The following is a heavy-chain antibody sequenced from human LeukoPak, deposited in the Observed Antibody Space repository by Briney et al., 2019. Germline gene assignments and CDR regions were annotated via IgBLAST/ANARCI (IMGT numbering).Heavy chain of an antibody. CDR2: IVGSSSNI. CDR3: ATDSPETAAFDY. Sequence: PGGSLRLSCTASGFSFSTYSMNWVRQAPGKGLEWVSYIVGSSSNIYYADSVKGRFTISRDNAKNSLYLQMDSLRAEDTAVYYCATDSPETAAFDYWGQGTLVTVSS. CDR1: GFSFSTYS. J-gene: IGHJ4*02. V-gene: IGHV3-48*04. D-gene: IGHD1-1*01.